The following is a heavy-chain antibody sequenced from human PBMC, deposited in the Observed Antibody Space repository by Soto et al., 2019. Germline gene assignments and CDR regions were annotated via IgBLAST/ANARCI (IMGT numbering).Heavy chain of an antibody. Sequence: QVQLVQSGTEVKKPWASVKVSCTASGYTFTDYYIHWVRQAPGHGLQWMGWLNPDSGATNYAQNFQGRVTMTRDTSITTAYMDRTRLKSVDTAVYYCARGGRRPGDCSHSTDYKDALDVWGQGTVVTVSS. V-gene: IGHV1-2*02. J-gene: IGHJ3*01. CDR1: GYTFTDYY. D-gene: IGHD3-22*01. CDR3: ARGGRRPGDCSHSTDYKDALDV. CDR2: LNPDSGAT.